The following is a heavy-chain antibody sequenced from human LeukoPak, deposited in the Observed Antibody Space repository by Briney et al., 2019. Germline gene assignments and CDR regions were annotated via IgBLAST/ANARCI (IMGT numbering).Heavy chain of an antibody. CDR2: IYYSGST. CDR1: GGSIGSYY. Sequence: SETLSLTCTVSGGSIGSYYWSWIRQPPGKGLEWIGYIYYSGSTNYNPSLKSRVTISVDTSKNQFSLKLSSVTAADTAVYYCARGKDHFDYWGQGTLVTVSS. CDR3: ARGKDHFDY. J-gene: IGHJ4*02. V-gene: IGHV4-59*01.